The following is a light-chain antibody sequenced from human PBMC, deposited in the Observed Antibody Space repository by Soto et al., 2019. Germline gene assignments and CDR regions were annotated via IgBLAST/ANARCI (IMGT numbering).Light chain of an antibody. CDR1: QSISSN. CDR3: QQYNSLSSVS. V-gene: IGKV3-15*01. J-gene: IGKJ4*01. Sequence: EIVMTQSPATLSVSPGERATLSCRASQSISSNLAWYQQKPGQAPRLLMFRTSSRATGFPARFSGSGSGTEFNLTISSLQSEDFGVYYCQQYNSLSSVSFGGGTKVEI. CDR2: RTS.